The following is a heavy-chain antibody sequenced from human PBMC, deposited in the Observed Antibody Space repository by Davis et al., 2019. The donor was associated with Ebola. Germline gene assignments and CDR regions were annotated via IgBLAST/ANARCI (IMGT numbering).Heavy chain of an antibody. V-gene: IGHV3-53*01. Sequence: GGSLRLSCAASGFTVSSNYMSWVRQAPGKGLEWVSVIYSGGSTYYADSVKGRFTISRDNSKNTLYLQMNSLRAEDTAVYYCARVSRKISTGWYRFDAFDIWGQGTLVTVSS. CDR1: GFTVSSNY. CDR3: ARVSRKISTGWYRFDAFDI. J-gene: IGHJ3*02. CDR2: IYSGGST. D-gene: IGHD6-19*01.